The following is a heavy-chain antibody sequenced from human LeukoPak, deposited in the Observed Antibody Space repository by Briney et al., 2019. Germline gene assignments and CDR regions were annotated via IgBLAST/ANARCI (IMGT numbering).Heavy chain of an antibody. CDR2: TSGSGGST. V-gene: IGHV3-23*01. Sequence: QTGGSLRLSCAASGFTFSSYAMSWVRQAPGKGLEWVSDTSGSGGSTYYADSVKGRFTISRDNSKNTLYLQMNSLRAEDAAVYYCAKGPQVWRTPAYNYGMDVWGQGTTVTVSS. CDR3: AKGPQVWRTPAYNYGMDV. J-gene: IGHJ6*02. D-gene: IGHD5-18*01. CDR1: GFTFSSYA.